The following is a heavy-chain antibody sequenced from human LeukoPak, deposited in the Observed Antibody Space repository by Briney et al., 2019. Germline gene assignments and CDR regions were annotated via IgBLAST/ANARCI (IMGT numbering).Heavy chain of an antibody. D-gene: IGHD3-22*01. CDR3: ARDHYYDSSGNYYGGYYFDY. CDR1: EFTFSSFT. Sequence: GGSLRLSCAASEFTFSSFTMNWVRQALGKGLEWVSSISSSSSYIYYADSVKGRFTISRDNGKNSLYLQMNSLRAEDTAVYYCARDHYYDSSGNYYGGYYFDYWGQGTLVTVSS. J-gene: IGHJ4*02. V-gene: IGHV3-21*01. CDR2: ISSSSSYI.